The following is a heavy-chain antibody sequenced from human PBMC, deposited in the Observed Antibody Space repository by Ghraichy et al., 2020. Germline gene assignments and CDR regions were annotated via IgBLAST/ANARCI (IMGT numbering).Heavy chain of an antibody. D-gene: IGHD3-10*01. CDR1: GGSFSGYY. V-gene: IGHV4-34*01. Sequence: SETLSLTCAVYGGSFSGYYWSWIRQPPGKGLEWIVEINHSGSTNYNPSLKSRVTISVDTSKNQFSLKLSSVTAADTAVYYCARGPYYGSGSKDYWGQGTLVTVSS. CDR3: ARGPYYGSGSKDY. CDR2: INHSGST. J-gene: IGHJ4*02.